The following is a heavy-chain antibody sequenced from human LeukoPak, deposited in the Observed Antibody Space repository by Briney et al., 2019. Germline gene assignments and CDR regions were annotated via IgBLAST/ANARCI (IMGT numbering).Heavy chain of an antibody. J-gene: IGHJ6*04. CDR3: AKAVVPAAIWLAELAGMGV. V-gene: IGHV3-30*18. CDR1: GFTFSSYG. Sequence: TGRSLRLSCAASGFTFSSYGMHWVRQAPGKGLEWVAVISYDGSNKYYADSVKGRFTISRDNSKNTLYLQMNSLRAEDTAVYYRAKAVVPAAIWLAELAGMGVWGKGTTVAVSS. CDR2: ISYDGSNK. D-gene: IGHD2-2*01.